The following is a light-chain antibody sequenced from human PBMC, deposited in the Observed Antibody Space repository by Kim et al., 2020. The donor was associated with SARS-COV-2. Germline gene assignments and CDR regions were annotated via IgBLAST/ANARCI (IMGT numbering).Light chain of an antibody. J-gene: IGLJ2*01. CDR3: SSYTTSSTFV. V-gene: IGLV2-14*03. Sequence: GQSITISCPPTGDEFPGYKYVFWYQHPPGKAPQVMIYDVNQRPSGISNRFSGSKSDNTASLTISGLQAEDEADYYCSSYTTSSTFVFGGGTKVTVL. CDR1: GDEFPGYKY. CDR2: DVN.